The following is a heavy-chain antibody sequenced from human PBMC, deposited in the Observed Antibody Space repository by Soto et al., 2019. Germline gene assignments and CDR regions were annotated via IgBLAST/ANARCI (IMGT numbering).Heavy chain of an antibody. CDR2: IYYSGST. CDR1: GGSISSSSYY. J-gene: IGHJ5*02. V-gene: IGHV4-39*01. Sequence: ETLSLTCTVSGGSISSSSYYWGWIRQPPGKGLEWIGSIYYSGSTYYNPSLKSRVTTSVDTSKNQISLKLSSVTAADTAVYYCARLLPMTTVTTRWFDPWGQGTLVTSPQ. CDR3: ARLLPMTTVTTRWFDP. D-gene: IGHD4-17*01.